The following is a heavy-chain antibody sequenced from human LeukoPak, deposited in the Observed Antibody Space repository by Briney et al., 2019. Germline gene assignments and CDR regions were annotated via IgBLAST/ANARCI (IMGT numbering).Heavy chain of an antibody. CDR2: ISYDGSNK. J-gene: IGHJ4*02. CDR3: ARDRLGFSNGVAAAGY. V-gene: IGHV3-30*04. CDR1: GFSFSNCA. D-gene: IGHD6-13*01. Sequence: GGSLRLSCSASGFSFSNCALHWVRQAPGKGLEWVAVISYDGSNKYYADSVKGRFTISRDNSKNTLYLQMNSLRAEDTAVYYCARDRLGFSNGVAAAGYWGQGTLVTVSS.